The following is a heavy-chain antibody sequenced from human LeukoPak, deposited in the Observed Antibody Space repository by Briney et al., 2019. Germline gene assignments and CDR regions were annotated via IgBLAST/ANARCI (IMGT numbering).Heavy chain of an antibody. CDR3: AKDWWEHIVVVTALGY. Sequence: SCKASGYTFSSYGMHWVRQAPGKGLEWVAVISYDGSNKYYADSVKGRFTISRDNSKNTLYLQMNSLRAEDTAVYYCAKDWWEHIVVVTALGYWGQGTLVTVSS. D-gene: IGHD2-21*02. CDR1: GYTFSSYG. J-gene: IGHJ4*02. CDR2: ISYDGSNK. V-gene: IGHV3-30*18.